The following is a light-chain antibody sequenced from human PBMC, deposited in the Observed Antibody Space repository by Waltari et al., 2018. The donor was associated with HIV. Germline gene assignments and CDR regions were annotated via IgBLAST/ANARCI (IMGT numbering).Light chain of an antibody. Sequence: IQMTQSPSSLSASLRDMVTITCRASQDISNYLNWFQQRPGKAPNLLIFDASNLHTGVSSRFSGRGSGRDFSLTITNLQPDDSATYFCQQYDNFPLTFGGGTKVQIK. CDR1: QDISNY. CDR3: QQYDNFPLT. J-gene: IGKJ4*01. CDR2: DAS. V-gene: IGKV1-33*01.